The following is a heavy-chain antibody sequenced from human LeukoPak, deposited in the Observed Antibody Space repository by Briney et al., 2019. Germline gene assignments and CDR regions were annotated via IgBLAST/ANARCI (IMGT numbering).Heavy chain of an antibody. Sequence: GGSLRLSCAASGFTFSTYSMSWVRQAPGKGLEWVSGTSDRGDYTYYADSVKGRFTISRDSSKNTLFLQMNSLRAEDTALYFCARKAQYNGHYPLDYWGQGTLVTVSS. V-gene: IGHV3-23*01. CDR1: GFTFSTYS. J-gene: IGHJ4*02. CDR2: TSDRGDYT. D-gene: IGHD1-7*01. CDR3: ARKAQYNGHYPLDY.